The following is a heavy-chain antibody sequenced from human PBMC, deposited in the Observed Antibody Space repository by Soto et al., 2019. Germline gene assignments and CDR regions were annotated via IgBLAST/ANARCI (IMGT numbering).Heavy chain of an antibody. D-gene: IGHD6-19*01. Sequence: ASVKVSCKASGYTFTSYGISWVRQAPGLGLEWMGWISAYNGNTNYAQKLQGRVTITTDTSASTAYMELSSLRSEGTAVYYCARDNAYSSGGDYYYYYGMDVWGQGTTVTVS. CDR2: ISAYNGNT. J-gene: IGHJ6*02. V-gene: IGHV1-18*01. CDR3: ARDNAYSSGGDYYYYYGMDV. CDR1: GYTFTSYG.